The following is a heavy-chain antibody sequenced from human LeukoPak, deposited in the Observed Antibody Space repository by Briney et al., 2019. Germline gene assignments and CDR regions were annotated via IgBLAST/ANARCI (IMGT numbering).Heavy chain of an antibody. V-gene: IGHV1-46*01. Sequence: ASVKVSCKASGYTFTSYYMHWVRQAPGQGLEWMGIINPSGGSTSYAQKFQGRVTMTRDTSTSTVYMELSSLRAEDTAVYYCARDGDTDLTRGYNFYMDVWGKGTTVTVSS. CDR3: ARDGDTDLTRGYNFYMDV. D-gene: IGHD3-10*01. CDR1: GYTFTSYY. CDR2: INPSGGST. J-gene: IGHJ6*03.